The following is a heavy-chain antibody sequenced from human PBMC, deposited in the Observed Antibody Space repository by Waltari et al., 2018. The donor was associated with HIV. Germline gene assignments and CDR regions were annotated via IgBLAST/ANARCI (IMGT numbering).Heavy chain of an antibody. V-gene: IGHV1-2*02. CDR3: ARFFRGTIQYVDDRLGH. J-gene: IGHJ5*02. CDR1: EYTYRDYY. Sequence: QLQHHQSWASRKEHRKTVKDGCRVAEYTYRDYYLHLDRQAPGQGLVWMGWINHNRGGTRYAEKFRGRVTMTRDTSIDSADMELSRLTSDESAVYYCARFFRGTIQYVDDRLGHWGQGTMVT. CDR2: INHNRGGT. D-gene: IGHD4-4*01.